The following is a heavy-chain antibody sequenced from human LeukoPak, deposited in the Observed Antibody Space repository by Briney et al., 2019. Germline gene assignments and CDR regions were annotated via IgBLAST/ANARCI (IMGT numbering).Heavy chain of an antibody. V-gene: IGHV1-69*04. CDR2: IIPILGIA. CDR3: ARDLAAAGYSDY. CDR1: GGTFSSYA. D-gene: IGHD6-13*01. Sequence: ASVKVSCKASGGTFSSYAISWVRQAPGQGLEWMGRIIPILGIANYAQKFQGRVTITADKSTSTAYMELSSLRSEDTAVYYCARDLAAAGYSDYWGQETLVTVSS. J-gene: IGHJ4*02.